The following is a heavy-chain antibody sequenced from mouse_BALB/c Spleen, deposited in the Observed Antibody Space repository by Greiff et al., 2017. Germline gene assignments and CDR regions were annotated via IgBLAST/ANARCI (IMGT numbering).Heavy chain of an antibody. V-gene: IGHV2-9*02. CDR1: GFSLTSYG. CDR2: IWAGGST. CDR3: AIYYGSSYIAY. Sequence: VKLQESGPGLVAPSQSLSITCTASGFSLTSYGVHWVRQPPGKGLEWLGVIWAGGSTNYNSALMSRLSISKDNSKSQVFLKMNSLQTDDTAMYYCAIYYGSSYIAYWGQGTLVTVSA. D-gene: IGHD1-1*01. J-gene: IGHJ3*01.